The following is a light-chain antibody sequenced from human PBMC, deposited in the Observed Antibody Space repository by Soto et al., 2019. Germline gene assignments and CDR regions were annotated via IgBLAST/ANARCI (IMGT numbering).Light chain of an antibody. J-gene: IGKJ1*01. Sequence: DSVITQSPDSPTVSLGERATINCNSSQSVLSSSNNKNYLAWYQQKPGQPPKLLIYWASTRESGVPDRFSGSGSGTDFTLTISSLQAEDVAVYYCQQYYSTPRTFGQGTKVDIK. V-gene: IGKV4-1*01. CDR3: QQYYSTPRT. CDR1: QSVLSSSNNKNY. CDR2: WAS.